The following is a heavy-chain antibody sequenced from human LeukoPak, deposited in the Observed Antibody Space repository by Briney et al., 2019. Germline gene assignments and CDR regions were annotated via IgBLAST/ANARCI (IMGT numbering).Heavy chain of an antibody. CDR3: ARDPYGDYVFDY. D-gene: IGHD4-17*01. V-gene: IGHV3-23*01. J-gene: IGHJ4*02. CDR1: GFTFSSYA. Sequence: GGSLRLSCAASGFTFSSYAMSWVRQAPGKGLEWVSGISVSGVSTYYADSVKGRFTISIDNSKNTLYLQMNSLRAEDTALYYCARDPYGDYVFDYWGQGTLVTVSS. CDR2: ISVSGVST.